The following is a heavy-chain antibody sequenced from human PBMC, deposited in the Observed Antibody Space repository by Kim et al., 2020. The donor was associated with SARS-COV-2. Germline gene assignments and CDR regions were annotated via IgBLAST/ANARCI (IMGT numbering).Heavy chain of an antibody. V-gene: IGHV1-69*02. J-gene: IGHJ4*02. Sequence: TYAQKFQGRVTITADKSTSTAYMELSSLRSEDTAVYYCATSVGAKFSSHYWGQGTLVTVSS. CDR3: ATSVGAKFSSHY. D-gene: IGHD1-26*01.